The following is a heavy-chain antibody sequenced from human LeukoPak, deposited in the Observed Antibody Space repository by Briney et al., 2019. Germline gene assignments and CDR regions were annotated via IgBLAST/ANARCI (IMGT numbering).Heavy chain of an antibody. CDR3: ARDLVLDYYDSSGYDGYFDY. Sequence: GGSLRLSCAASGFTFSTYGMHWVRQAPGKGLDWVAFIRFDGSEGYYADSVKDRFTVSRDNSKNTLYLQMNSLRSDDTAVYYCARDLVLDYYDSSGYDGYFDYWGQGTLVTVSS. CDR1: GFTFSTYG. V-gene: IGHV3-30*02. CDR2: IRFDGSEG. J-gene: IGHJ4*02. D-gene: IGHD3-22*01.